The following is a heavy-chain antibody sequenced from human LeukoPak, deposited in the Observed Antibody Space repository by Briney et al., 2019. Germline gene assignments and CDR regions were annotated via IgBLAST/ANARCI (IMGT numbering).Heavy chain of an antibody. CDR2: IYYSGST. Sequence: SETLSLTCTVSGGSISSSSYYWRWIRQPPGKGLEWSGSIYYSGSTYYNPSLKSRVTISVDTSKNQFSLNLSSVTAADTAVYYCARDPGFSSTWGQGTLVTVST. CDR3: ARDPGFSST. V-gene: IGHV4-39*07. J-gene: IGHJ5*02. D-gene: IGHD6-13*01. CDR1: GGSISSSSYY.